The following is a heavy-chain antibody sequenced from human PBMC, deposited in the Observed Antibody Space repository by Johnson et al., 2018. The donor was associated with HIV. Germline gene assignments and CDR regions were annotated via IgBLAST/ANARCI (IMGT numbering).Heavy chain of an antibody. D-gene: IGHD6-6*01. CDR3: AKSFSTSSIDALDM. Sequence: VQLVESGGGLVQPGGSLRLSCAVSGFSFSRYWMSWVRQAPGKGLEWVSVIYSGGSTYYADSVTGRFTISRDNSKNTLYLQMNSLRAGDTAVYYCAKSFSTSSIDALDMWGQGTMVTVSS. CDR2: IYSGGST. CDR1: GFSFSRYW. J-gene: IGHJ3*02. V-gene: IGHV3-66*01.